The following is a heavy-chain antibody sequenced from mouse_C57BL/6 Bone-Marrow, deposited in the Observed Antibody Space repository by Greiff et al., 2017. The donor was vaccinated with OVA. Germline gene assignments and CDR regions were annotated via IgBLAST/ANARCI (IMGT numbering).Heavy chain of an antibody. D-gene: IGHD1-1*01. CDR2: ISDGGSYT. CDR3: ARPYYYGSSYYFDY. J-gene: IGHJ2*01. CDR1: GFTFSSYA. Sequence: EVQGVESGGGLVKPGGSLKLSCAASGFTFSSYAMSWVRQTPEKRLEWVATISDGGSYTYYPDNVKGRFTISRDNAKNNLYLQMSHLKSEDTAMYYCARPYYYGSSYYFDYWGQGTTLTVSS. V-gene: IGHV5-4*01.